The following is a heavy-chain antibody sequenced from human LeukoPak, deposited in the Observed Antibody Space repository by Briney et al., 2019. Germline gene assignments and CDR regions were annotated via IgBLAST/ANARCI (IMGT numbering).Heavy chain of an antibody. V-gene: IGHV1-8*01. CDR3: AREFVVVPAASPSSYYYYGMDV. CDR1: GYTLTSYD. Sequence: ASVKVSCKASGYTLTSYDINWMRQATGQGLEWMGWMNPNSGNTGYAQKFQGRVTMTRNTSISTAYMELSSLRSEDTAVYYCAREFVVVPAASPSSYYYYGMDVWGQGTTVTVSS. CDR2: MNPNSGNT. D-gene: IGHD2-2*01. J-gene: IGHJ6*02.